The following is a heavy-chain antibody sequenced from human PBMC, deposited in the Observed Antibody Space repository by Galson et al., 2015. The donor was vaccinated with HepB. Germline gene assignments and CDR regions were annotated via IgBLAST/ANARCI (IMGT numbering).Heavy chain of an antibody. CDR3: ARDLRSYSDY. CDR2: ISAYNGNT. Sequence: SVKVSCKASGSTFTGYYMHWVRQAPGQGLEWMGWISAYNGNTNYAQKLQGRVTMTTDTSTSTAYMELRSLRSDDTAVYYCARDLRSYSDYWGQGTLVTVSS. CDR1: GSTFTGYY. J-gene: IGHJ4*02. V-gene: IGHV1-18*04.